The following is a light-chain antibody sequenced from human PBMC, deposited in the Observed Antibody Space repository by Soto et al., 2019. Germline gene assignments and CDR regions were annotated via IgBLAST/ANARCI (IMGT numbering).Light chain of an antibody. CDR2: GAS. Sequence: IVLTQSPGTLSLSQGERATLSCRASQSGSSSYLAWYQQKPGQCPRLLVYGASSRAPGIPDRFSGSGSGTDFTLTISRLEPEDFAVYYCQQYSDSGGTFGQG. CDR1: QSGSSSY. V-gene: IGKV3-20*01. J-gene: IGKJ1*01. CDR3: QQYSDSGGT.